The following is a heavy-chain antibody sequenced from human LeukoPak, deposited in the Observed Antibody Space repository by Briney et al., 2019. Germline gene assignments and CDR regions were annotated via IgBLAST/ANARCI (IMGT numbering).Heavy chain of an antibody. D-gene: IGHD2-2*01. Sequence: PSQTLSLTCTVSGGSLSGGDYYWSWIRQPPGKGLEWIGYIYYSGSTYYNPSLKSRVTISVDTSKNQFSLKLSSVTAADTAVYYCARASLGYCSSTSCFGIIGAFDIWGQGTMVTVSS. CDR3: ARASLGYCSSTSCFGIIGAFDI. V-gene: IGHV4-30-4*08. CDR1: GGSLSGGDYY. CDR2: IYYSGST. J-gene: IGHJ3*02.